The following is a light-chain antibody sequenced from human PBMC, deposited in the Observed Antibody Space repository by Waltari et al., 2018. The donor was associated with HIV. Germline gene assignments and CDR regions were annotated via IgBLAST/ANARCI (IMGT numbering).Light chain of an antibody. J-gene: IGLJ2*01. CDR1: ARRTKD. CDR3: YSTDSSGFGV. V-gene: IGLV3-10*01. CDR2: EES. Sequence: SYEPTQQPPASVAPGRTAGTTCCGDARRTKDAYWYQQQSGQAPVLVIYEESEQPSGIPERLSGSRSGTMATSTISGAQVEDEGYYHCYSTDSSGFGVFGGGTKLTVL.